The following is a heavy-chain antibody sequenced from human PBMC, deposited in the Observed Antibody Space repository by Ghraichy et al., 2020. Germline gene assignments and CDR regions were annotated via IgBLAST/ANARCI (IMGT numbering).Heavy chain of an antibody. D-gene: IGHD4/OR15-4a*01. CDR1: GGSISSSSYY. V-gene: IGHV4-39*01. Sequence: ESLNISCTVSGGSISSSSYYWGWIRQPPGKGLEWIGSIYYSGSTYYNPSLKSRVTISVDTSKNQFSLKLNSVTPEDTAVYYCASGLWRQGFDSWGQGTLVTV. CDR2: IYYSGST. CDR3: ASGLWRQGFDS. J-gene: IGHJ4*02.